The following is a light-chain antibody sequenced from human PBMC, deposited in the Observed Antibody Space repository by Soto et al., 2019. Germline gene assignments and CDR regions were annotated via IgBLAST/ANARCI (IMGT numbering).Light chain of an antibody. Sequence: QAVVTQPPSVSGAPGQRVTISCTGSTSNIGAGYDVHWYQQKDPRAAPKLLIYADSNRPSGAPDRFSASKSGTSASLAITGLQAEDEADYYCSSYTSSSTYVFGTGTKLTVL. V-gene: IGLV1-40*01. J-gene: IGLJ1*01. CDR1: TSNIGAGYD. CDR3: SSYTSSSTYV. CDR2: ADS.